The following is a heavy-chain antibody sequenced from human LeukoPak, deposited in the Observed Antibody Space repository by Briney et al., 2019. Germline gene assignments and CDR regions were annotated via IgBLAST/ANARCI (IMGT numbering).Heavy chain of an antibody. V-gene: IGHV1-2*02. CDR2: INPNSGGT. J-gene: IGHJ4*02. CDR1: GYTFTGYY. D-gene: IGHD3-22*01. Sequence: ASMKVSCKASGYTFTGYYMHWVRQAPGQGLEWMGWINPNSGGTNYAQKFQGRVTMTRDTSISTAYMELSRLRSDDTAVYYCARDAHYYDSSGYYFWWGQGTLVTVSS. CDR3: ARDAHYYDSSGYYFW.